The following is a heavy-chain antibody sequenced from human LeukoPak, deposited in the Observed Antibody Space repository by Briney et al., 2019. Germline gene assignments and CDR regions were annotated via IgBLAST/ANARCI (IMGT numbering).Heavy chain of an antibody. CDR2: ISSSSSYI. V-gene: IGHV3-21*01. Sequence: PGGSLRLSCAASGFTFSSYSMNRVRQAPGKGLEWVSSISSSSSYIYYADSVKGRFTISRDNAKNSLYLQMNSLRAEDTAVYYCASVLLWFGELFGFDPWGQGTLVTVSS. CDR3: ASVLLWFGELFGFDP. J-gene: IGHJ5*02. D-gene: IGHD3-10*01. CDR1: GFTFSSYS.